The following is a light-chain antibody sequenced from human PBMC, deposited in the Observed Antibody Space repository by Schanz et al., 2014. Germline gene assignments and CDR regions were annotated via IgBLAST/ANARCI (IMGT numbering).Light chain of an antibody. J-gene: IGKJ2*01. CDR2: AAS. CDR1: QSISSY. Sequence: DIQMTQSPSTLSASVGDRVTITCRASQSISSYLHWYQQKPGKAPNLLIYAASSLQSGVPSRFSGSGSGTDFTLTISSLHPEDFATYYCQQSYTTPLWTFGQGTKLEIK. V-gene: IGKV1-39*01. CDR3: QQSYTTPLWT.